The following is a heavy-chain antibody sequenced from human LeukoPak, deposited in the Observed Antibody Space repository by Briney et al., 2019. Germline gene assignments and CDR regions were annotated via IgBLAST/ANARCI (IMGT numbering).Heavy chain of an antibody. CDR1: GFTFSSYE. CDR2: ISSSGSTI. CDR3: ARSGYCSSTSCFLAIYYYYYGMDV. Sequence: GGSLRLSCAASGFTFSSYEMNWVRQAPGKGLEWVSYISSSGSTIYYADSVKGRFTISRDNAKNSLYLQMNSLRAEDTAVYYCARSGYCSSTSCFLAIYYYYYGMDVRGQGTTVTVSS. D-gene: IGHD2-2*01. V-gene: IGHV3-48*03. J-gene: IGHJ6*02.